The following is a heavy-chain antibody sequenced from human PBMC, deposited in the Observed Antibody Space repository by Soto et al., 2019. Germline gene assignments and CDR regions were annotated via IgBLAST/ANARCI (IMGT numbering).Heavy chain of an antibody. V-gene: IGHV1-69*13. CDR1: GGTFSSYA. Sequence: GASVKVSCKASGGTFSSYAISWVRQAPGQGLEWMGGIIPIFGTANYAQKFQGRVTITADESTSTAYMELSSLRSEDTAVYYCARGARYSGSYYFDYWGQGTLVTVSS. CDR2: IIPIFGTA. D-gene: IGHD1-26*01. J-gene: IGHJ4*02. CDR3: ARGARYSGSYYFDY.